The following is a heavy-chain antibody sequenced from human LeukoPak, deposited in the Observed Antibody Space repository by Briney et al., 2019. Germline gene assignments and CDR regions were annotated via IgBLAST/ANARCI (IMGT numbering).Heavy chain of an antibody. CDR1: GYTFTNYG. V-gene: IGHV1-18*01. D-gene: IGHD3-22*01. Sequence: ASVKVSCKASGYTFTNYGISWVRQAPGQGLEWMAWINVYNGKTYYAQNFQGRLTMTTDTSTSTAYMELRNLRSDDSAVYYCARDQRYYYDSTGYVFDSWGQGTLVTVSS. J-gene: IGHJ4*02. CDR3: ARDQRYYYDSTGYVFDS. CDR2: INVYNGKT.